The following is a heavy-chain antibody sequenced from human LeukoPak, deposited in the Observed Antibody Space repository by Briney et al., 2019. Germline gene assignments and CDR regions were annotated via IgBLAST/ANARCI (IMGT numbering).Heavy chain of an antibody. CDR2: FDPEDGET. CDR3: ATGIMIPAGLDY. V-gene: IGHV1-24*01. CDR1: RYTLTDLS. J-gene: IGHJ4*02. D-gene: IGHD3-16*01. Sequence: ASVKVSCKVSRYTLTDLSIYWVRQAPGKGLELLGRFDPEDGETIYGQQFQGRVTLTEDTSTDSAYMDLKNLRSEDTAVYYCATGIMIPAGLDYWGQGTLVTVSS.